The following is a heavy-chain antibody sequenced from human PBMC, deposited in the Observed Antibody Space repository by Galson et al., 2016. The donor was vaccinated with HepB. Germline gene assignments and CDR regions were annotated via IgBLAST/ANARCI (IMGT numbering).Heavy chain of an antibody. CDR3: ARDMSTTGEYYYHY. V-gene: IGHV3-33*01. Sequence: SLRLSCAASGFTFSNFAMHWVRQAPGKGLEWVAVIWYDGTSKYYVDSVKGRFTISRDNSKNTLYLQMNSLRAEDTAVYYCARDMSTTGEYYYHYWGQGTLVTVSS. CDR1: GFTFSNFA. D-gene: IGHD3-10*01. CDR2: IWYDGTSK. J-gene: IGHJ4*02.